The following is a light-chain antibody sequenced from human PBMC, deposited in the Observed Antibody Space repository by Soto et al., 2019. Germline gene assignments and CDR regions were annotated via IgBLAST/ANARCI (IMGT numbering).Light chain of an antibody. J-gene: IGLJ1*01. CDR1: SSDVGGYNY. V-gene: IGLV2-11*01. CDR3: CSYAGSYTYV. CDR2: DVT. Sequence: QSALTQPRSVSGSPGQSVTISCTGTSSDVGGYNYDSWYQHHPGKAPKLMIYDVTKRPSGVRDRFSASKSGNTASLTISGLQAEDEADYYCCSYAGSYTYVFGTGTKVTVL.